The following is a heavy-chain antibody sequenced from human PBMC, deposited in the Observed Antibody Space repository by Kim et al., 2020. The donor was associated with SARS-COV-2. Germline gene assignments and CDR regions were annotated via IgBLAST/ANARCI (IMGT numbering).Heavy chain of an antibody. V-gene: IGHV3-23*05. D-gene: IGHD6-13*01. CDR1: GFTFSDYA. CDR2: IDKNGRNI. CDR3: AKKGRDTSSWYYFDY. Sequence: GGSLRLSCAASGFTFSDYAMTWVRQVPGEGLDWVSSIDKNGRNIYYTDSAKGRFTISRDNSKHTPYLQMNSLRAEDTAVYYCAKKGRDTSSWYYFDYRGQGSLVTGSS. J-gene: IGHJ4*02.